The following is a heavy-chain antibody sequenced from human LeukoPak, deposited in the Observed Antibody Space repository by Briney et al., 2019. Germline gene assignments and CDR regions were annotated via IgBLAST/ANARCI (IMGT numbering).Heavy chain of an antibody. Sequence: GGSLRLSCAASGFTFSNAWMNWVRQAPGKGLEWVAVISYDGSNKYYADSAKGRFTISRDNSKNTLYLQMNSLRAEDTAVYYCAELGITMIGGVWGKGTTVTISS. CDR2: ISYDGSNK. CDR1: GFTFSNAW. J-gene: IGHJ6*04. CDR3: AELGITMIGGV. D-gene: IGHD3-10*02. V-gene: IGHV3-30*18.